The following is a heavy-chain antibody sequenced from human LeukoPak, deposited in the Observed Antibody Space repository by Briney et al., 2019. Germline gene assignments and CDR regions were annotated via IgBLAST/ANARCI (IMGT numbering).Heavy chain of an antibody. V-gene: IGHV3-48*03. J-gene: IGHJ4*02. Sequence: GGSLRLSCAGSGFTFSSFEMDWVRQAPGKGVEWISYMSSRDNTRYYAESVRGRFTMSRDNAKNSLSLQMNGLRVEDTAVYYCARGFGRFGHRFGYLGQGTLVTVSS. CDR1: GFTFSSFE. D-gene: IGHD3-10*01. CDR3: ARGFGRFGHRFGY. CDR2: MSSRDNTR.